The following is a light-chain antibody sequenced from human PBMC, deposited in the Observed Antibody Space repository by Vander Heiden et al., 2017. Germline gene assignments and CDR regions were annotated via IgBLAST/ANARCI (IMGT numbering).Light chain of an antibody. CDR2: WAS. Sequence: DIVLTKSPDSLAVSPGESGTINCKSSQTVLDSSDNRNYLAWYQQKPGQPPKLLIYWASNRESGVPYRFSGSGSGTDFTFTISSLQAEDLAVYYCQQDDSILSTFGPGTKVDIK. J-gene: IGKJ3*01. CDR3: QQDDSILST. V-gene: IGKV4-1*01. CDR1: QTVLDSSDNRNY.